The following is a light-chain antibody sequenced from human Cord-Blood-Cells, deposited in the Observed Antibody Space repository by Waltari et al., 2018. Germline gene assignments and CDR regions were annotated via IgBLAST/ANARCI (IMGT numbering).Light chain of an antibody. CDR2: AAS. Sequence: AIRMTQSPSSLSAPTRDRVTITCRASQGISSYLDWYQQKPGKAPKLLIYAASTLQSGVPSRFSGSGSGTDFTLTISCLQSEDFATYYWQQYYSYPRTFGQGTKVEIK. CDR1: QGISSY. V-gene: IGKV1-8*01. J-gene: IGKJ1*01. CDR3: QQYYSYPRT.